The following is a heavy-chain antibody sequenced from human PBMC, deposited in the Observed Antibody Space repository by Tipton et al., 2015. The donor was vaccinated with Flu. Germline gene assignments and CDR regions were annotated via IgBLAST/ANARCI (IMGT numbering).Heavy chain of an antibody. D-gene: IGHD3-22*01. CDR2: INHSGST. CDR1: GFTLSSYW. J-gene: IGHJ3*02. V-gene: IGHV4-4*02. Sequence: QVQLVQSGGGLVQPGGSLRLSCAASGFTLSSYWMSWVRQTPGKGLEWIGEINHSGSTNYNTALKSRVIISVDASRNQSSLRLSPVTAADTAMYYCGGPSTQDYYDSSISTDAFDIWGQGTMVTVSS. CDR3: GGPSTQDYYDSSISTDAFDI.